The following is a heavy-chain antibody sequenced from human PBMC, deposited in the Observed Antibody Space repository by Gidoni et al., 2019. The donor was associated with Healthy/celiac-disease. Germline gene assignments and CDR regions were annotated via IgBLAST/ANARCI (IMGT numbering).Heavy chain of an antibody. D-gene: IGHD6-19*01. CDR2: ISYDGSNK. CDR3: ARGRQWLASFDY. Sequence: QVQLVESGGGVVQPGRSLRLSCADSGFTFSSYAMHWVRQAPGKGLEWGAVISYDGSNKYYAASVKGRFTISRDNSKNTLYLQMNSLRAEDTAVYYCARGRQWLASFDYWGQGTLVTVSS. V-gene: IGHV3-30-3*01. CDR1: GFTFSSYA. J-gene: IGHJ4*02.